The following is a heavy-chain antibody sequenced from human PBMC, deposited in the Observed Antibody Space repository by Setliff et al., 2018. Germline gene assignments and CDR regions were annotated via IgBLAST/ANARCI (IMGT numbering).Heavy chain of an antibody. J-gene: IGHJ6*02. CDR2: INPSGGST. CDR3: ARDREQWLVPSYYYYYYGMDV. D-gene: IGHD6-19*01. Sequence: ASVKVSCKASGYTFTSYYMHWVRQAPGQGFEWMGIINPSGGSTSYAQKFQGRVTMTRDTSTSTVYMELSSLRSEDTAVYYCARDREQWLVPSYYYYYYGMDVWGQGTTVTVSS. CDR1: GYTFTSYY. V-gene: IGHV1-46*01.